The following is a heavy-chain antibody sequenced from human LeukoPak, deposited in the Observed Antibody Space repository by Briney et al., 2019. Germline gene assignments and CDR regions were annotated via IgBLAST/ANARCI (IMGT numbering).Heavy chain of an antibody. CDR1: GGSISSYY. Sequence: PSETLSLTCTVSGGSISSYYWGWIRQPPGKGLEWIGSIYYSATTYYNPSLESRVSISVDTSKNQFSMKLSSVSAADTAVYYCARSSGYLFDPWGQGTLVTVSS. D-gene: IGHD3-22*01. CDR2: IYYSATT. V-gene: IGHV4-39*01. CDR3: ARSSGYLFDP. J-gene: IGHJ5*02.